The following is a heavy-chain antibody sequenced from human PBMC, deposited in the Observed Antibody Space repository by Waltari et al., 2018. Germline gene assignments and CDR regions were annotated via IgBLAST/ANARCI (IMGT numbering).Heavy chain of an antibody. J-gene: IGHJ4*02. V-gene: IGHV1-2*02. D-gene: IGHD3-10*01. CDR3: ARDGLTGRGFDY. CDR2: INSNSGDR. CDR1: GYTLTAYH. Sequence: QVQLVQSGAEVKKPGASVKVSCKTSGYTLTAYHMQWVRQAPGQGLEWMGWINSNSGDRGYAQKFLGRVTMTRDTSVSTIYMELSGLKSDDTAVYYCARDGLTGRGFDYWGQGTLVTVSS.